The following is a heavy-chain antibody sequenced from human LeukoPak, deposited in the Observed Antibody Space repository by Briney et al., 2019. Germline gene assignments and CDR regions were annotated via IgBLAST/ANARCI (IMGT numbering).Heavy chain of an antibody. V-gene: IGHV3-33*01. CDR2: IRYDGSNK. CDR1: GFTFSSYG. J-gene: IGHJ4*02. CDR3: ARDGPDVDSPYYFDY. D-gene: IGHD5-12*01. Sequence: GGSLRLSCAASGFTFSSYGMHWVRQAPGKGLEWVAVIRYDGSNKYYADSVKGRFTISRDNSKNTLYLQMNSLRAEDTAVYYCARDGPDVDSPYYFDYWGQGTLVTVSS.